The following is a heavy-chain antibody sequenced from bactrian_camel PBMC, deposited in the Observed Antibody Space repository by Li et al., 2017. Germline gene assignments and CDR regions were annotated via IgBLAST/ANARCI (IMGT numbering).Heavy chain of an antibody. Sequence: HVQLVESGGNSVQAGGSLRLSCQPSGYTVSELYMAWFRQAPGKERDGVAAIDKSGMTTYAGSLQGRFTISKDNAENTLYLQMNSLKAEDTAMYYCAAVRVSGGCTVVPGPGDFAYWGQGTQVTVS. CDR2: IDKSGMT. V-gene: IGHV3S53*01. D-gene: IGHD6*01. CDR3: AAVRVSGGCTVVPGPGDFAY. CDR1: GYTVSELY. J-gene: IGHJ6*01.